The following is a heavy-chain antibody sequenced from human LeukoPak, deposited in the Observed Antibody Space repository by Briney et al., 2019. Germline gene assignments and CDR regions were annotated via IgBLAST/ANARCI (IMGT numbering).Heavy chain of an antibody. Sequence: GESLKISCKGSGYSFTSYWIAWVRQMPGKGLEWMGIIYPGDSDTRYSPSFQGQVTISADKSINTAYLQWSSLKASDTAMYYCVRRRDGYNRDAFDIWGQGTLVTVSS. J-gene: IGHJ3*02. CDR2: IYPGDSDT. V-gene: IGHV5-51*01. CDR1: GYSFTSYW. CDR3: VRRRDGYNRDAFDI. D-gene: IGHD5-24*01.